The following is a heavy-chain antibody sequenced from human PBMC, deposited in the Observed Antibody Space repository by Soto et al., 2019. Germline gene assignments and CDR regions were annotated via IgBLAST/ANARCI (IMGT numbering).Heavy chain of an antibody. D-gene: IGHD3-22*01. CDR1: GFTFSSYA. J-gene: IGHJ4*02. CDR2: ISISGIT. CDR3: AKQRISNGYYYFDY. V-gene: IGHV3-23*01. Sequence: GGSLRLSCPASGFTFSSYAMSWVRQAPGKGLEWVSAISISGITNYADSVKGRFTISRDNSKDTLYLQMNSLTAEDTAVYYCAKQRISNGYYYFDYWGQGTLVTVSS.